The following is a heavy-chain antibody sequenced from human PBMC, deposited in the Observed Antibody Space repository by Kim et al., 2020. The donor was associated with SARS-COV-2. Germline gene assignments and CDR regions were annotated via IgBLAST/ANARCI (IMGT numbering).Heavy chain of an antibody. J-gene: IGHJ3*02. V-gene: IGHV3-30*18. CDR3: AKDVPRIVVVPAGGAFD. D-gene: IGHD2-2*01. CDR1: GFTFSSYG. CDR2: ISYDGSNK. Sequence: GGSLRLSCAASGFTFSSYGMHWVRQAPGKGLEWVAVISYDGSNKYYADSVKGRFTISRDNSKNTLYLQMNSLRAEDTAVYYCAKDVPRIVVVPAGGAFD.